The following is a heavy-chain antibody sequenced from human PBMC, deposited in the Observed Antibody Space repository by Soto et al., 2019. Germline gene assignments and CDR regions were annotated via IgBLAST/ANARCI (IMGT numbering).Heavy chain of an antibody. Sequence: GGSLRLSCAASGFTFSSYWMSWVRQAPGKGLEWVANIKQDGREKYNGDSVKGRFTKTRDNPKNSRYLQMNSLRAEDTAVYYCARDPAGIDYWGQGTLVTVSS. V-gene: IGHV3-7*01. J-gene: IGHJ4*02. CDR1: GFTFSSYW. D-gene: IGHD2-2*02. CDR3: ARDPAGIDY. CDR2: IKQDGREK.